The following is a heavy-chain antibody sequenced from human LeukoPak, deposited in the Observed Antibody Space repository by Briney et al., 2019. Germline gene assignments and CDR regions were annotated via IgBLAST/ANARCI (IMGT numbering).Heavy chain of an antibody. CDR1: GDTFTGYY. CDR3: ARSVVAAYYMDV. Sequence: GAPVKVSCKASGDTFTGYYMHWVRQAPGQGLEWMGWIKPKSGGTNYAQRFQGRVTMTRDTSTSTVYMELSSLRSEDTAVYYCARSVVAAYYMDVWGKGTTVTVSS. CDR2: IKPKSGGT. D-gene: IGHD5-12*01. V-gene: IGHV1-2*02. J-gene: IGHJ6*03.